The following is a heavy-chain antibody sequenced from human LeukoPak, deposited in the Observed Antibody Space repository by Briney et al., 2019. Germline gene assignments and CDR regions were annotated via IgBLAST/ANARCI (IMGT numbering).Heavy chain of an antibody. D-gene: IGHD1-26*01. J-gene: IGHJ6*03. CDR2: ISYDGSNK. V-gene: IGHV3-30*04. CDR1: GFTFSSYA. CDR3: ASGYSGTYYYYMDV. Sequence: GGSLRLSCAASGFTFSSYAMHWVRQAPGKGLEWVAVISYDGSNKYYADSVKGRFTISRDNAKNTLYLQMDSLRADDTAVYYCASGYSGTYYYYMDVWGKGTTVTVSS.